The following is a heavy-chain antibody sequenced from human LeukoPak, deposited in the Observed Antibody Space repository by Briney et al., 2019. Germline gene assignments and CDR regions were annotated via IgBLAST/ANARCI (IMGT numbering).Heavy chain of an antibody. CDR1: GGSISSSSYY. D-gene: IGHD1-26*01. Sequence: PSETLSLTCTVSGGSISSSSYYWGWIRQPPGKGLEWIGSIYYSGSTYYNPSLKSRVTISVDTSKNQFSLKLSSVTAADTAVYYCAREGVKWELLDWGQGTLVTVSS. V-gene: IGHV4-39*07. J-gene: IGHJ4*02. CDR3: AREGVKWELLD. CDR2: IYYSGST.